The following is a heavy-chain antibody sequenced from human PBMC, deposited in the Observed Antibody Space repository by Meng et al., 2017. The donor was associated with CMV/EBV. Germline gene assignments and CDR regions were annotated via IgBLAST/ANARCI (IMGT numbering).Heavy chain of an antibody. CDR2: IYYSGST. CDR3: ARTGEYPTFDY. V-gene: IGHV4-30-4*01. Sequence: QGQVQETGPGLLKPSQTLSLTCICSGGYISSCDYYWTWIRQPPGKGLEWIGYIYYSGSTYYNPTLKSRVTISVDTSKNQFSLKLSSVTAADTAVYYCARTGEYPTFDYWGQGTLVTVSS. D-gene: IGHD2/OR15-2a*01. J-gene: IGHJ4*02. CDR1: GGYISSCDYY.